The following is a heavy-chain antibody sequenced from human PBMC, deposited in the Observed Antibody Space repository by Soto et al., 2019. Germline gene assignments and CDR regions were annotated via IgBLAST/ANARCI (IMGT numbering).Heavy chain of an antibody. J-gene: IGHJ4*02. CDR3: AKAYYNFWTGPAFEY. V-gene: IGHV3-23*01. CDR1: GFTFSGHA. CDR2: ISGDGTT. D-gene: IGHD3-3*01. Sequence: PGGSLRLSCAASGFTFSGHAMSWVRQAPGEGLEWVSTISGDGTTYPADSVKGRFTISRDNSKNTLYLQMNNLRVEDTALYYCAKAYYNFWTGPAFEYWGQGTLVTVSS.